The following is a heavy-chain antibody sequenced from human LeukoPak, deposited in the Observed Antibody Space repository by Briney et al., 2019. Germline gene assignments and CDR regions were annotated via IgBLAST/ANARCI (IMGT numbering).Heavy chain of an antibody. CDR2: IIPIFGTA. CDR1: GGTFSSYA. Sequence: ASVKVSCKASGGTFSSYAISWVRQAPGQGLEWKGGIIPIFGTANYAQKFQGRVTITADESTSTAYMELSSLRSEDTAVYYCARGPTGCSSTSCYEYYFDYWGQGTLVTVSS. D-gene: IGHD2-2*01. V-gene: IGHV1-69*13. CDR3: ARGPTGCSSTSCYEYYFDY. J-gene: IGHJ4*02.